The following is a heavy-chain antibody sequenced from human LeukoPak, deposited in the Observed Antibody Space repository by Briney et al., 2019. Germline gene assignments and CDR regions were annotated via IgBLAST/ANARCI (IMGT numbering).Heavy chain of an antibody. CDR3: AKVPYSDYGSGRPPFMDV. CDR1: GFTFSNYA. Sequence: PGRSLRLSCAASGFTFSNYAMSWVRQAPGKGLEWVSTISDRSGSTYYADSVKGRFTISRDNSKNTLYLQMTSLRAEDTAIHYCAKVPYSDYGSGRPPFMDVWGQGTTVAVSS. CDR2: ISDRSGST. J-gene: IGHJ6*02. V-gene: IGHV3-23*01. D-gene: IGHD3-10*01.